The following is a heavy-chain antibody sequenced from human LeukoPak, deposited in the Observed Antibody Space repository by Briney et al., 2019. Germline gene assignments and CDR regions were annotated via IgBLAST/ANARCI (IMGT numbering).Heavy chain of an antibody. D-gene: IGHD1-26*01. CDR2: INSDGSWT. CDR3: VGGPGWVFDL. Sequence: AGGSLRLSCAASGNYWMHWVRQAPGKGLVWVSHINSDGSWTSYADSVKGRFTISKDNAKNTVYLQMNSLRAEDTAVYHCVGGPGWVFDLWGRGTLVTVSS. V-gene: IGHV3-74*01. J-gene: IGHJ2*01. CDR1: GNYW.